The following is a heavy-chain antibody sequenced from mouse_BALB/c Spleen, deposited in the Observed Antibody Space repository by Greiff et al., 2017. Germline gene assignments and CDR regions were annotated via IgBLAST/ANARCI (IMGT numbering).Heavy chain of an antibody. Sequence: EVKLMESGGGLVQPGGSRKLSCAASGFTFSSFGMHWVRQAPEKGLEWVAYISSGSSTIYYADTVKGRFTISRDNPKNTLFLQMTSLRSEDTAMYYCARSGYDSFYAMDYWGQGTSVTVSS. J-gene: IGHJ4*01. D-gene: IGHD2-4*01. V-gene: IGHV5-17*02. CDR1: GFTFSSFG. CDR2: ISSGSSTI. CDR3: ARSGYDSFYAMDY.